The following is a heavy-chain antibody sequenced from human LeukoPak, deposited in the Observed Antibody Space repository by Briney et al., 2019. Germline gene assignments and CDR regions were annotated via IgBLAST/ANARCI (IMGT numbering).Heavy chain of an antibody. Sequence: SETQSLTYTVSGGSISNYYWSWIRQPPGKGLEWIGYIYSSGSTNYNPSLKSRVTISVDTSKNQFSLKLSSVTAADTAVYYCARFAYCGGHCWYYFDYWGQGSLVTVSS. CDR3: ARFAYCGGHCWYYFDY. CDR2: IYSSGST. D-gene: IGHD2-21*02. J-gene: IGHJ4*02. V-gene: IGHV4-59*01. CDR1: GGSISNYY.